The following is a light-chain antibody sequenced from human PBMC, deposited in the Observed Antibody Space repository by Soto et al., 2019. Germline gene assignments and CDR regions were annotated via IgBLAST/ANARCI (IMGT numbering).Light chain of an antibody. Sequence: QSVLTQPPSVSGAPGQRVTISCTGSSSNIGAGYPVHWYQQLPGTAPKLLVAGNRPSGVPDRFSVSKSGASASLAITGLQAEDEAEYFCFSFTTTSTHVFGTGTKLTVL. J-gene: IGLJ1*01. CDR3: FSFTTTSTHV. V-gene: IGLV1-40*01. CDR2: G. CDR1: SSNIGAGYP.